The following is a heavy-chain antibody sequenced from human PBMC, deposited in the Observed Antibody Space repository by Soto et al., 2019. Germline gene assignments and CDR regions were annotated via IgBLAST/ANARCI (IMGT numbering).Heavy chain of an antibody. CDR2: IYSSGNT. J-gene: IGHJ5*02. CDR1: GGTISGYY. V-gene: IGHV4-4*07. D-gene: IGHD3-3*01. Sequence: PSETLSLTWSGSGGTISGYYWTWIRQPAGKGLEWIGRIYSSGNTKYNPSLQSRVTMSLDTSNNQFSLRLTSVTAADTAVYYCERGQRFSDWFDPWGQGTLVTVS. CDR3: ERGQRFSDWFDP.